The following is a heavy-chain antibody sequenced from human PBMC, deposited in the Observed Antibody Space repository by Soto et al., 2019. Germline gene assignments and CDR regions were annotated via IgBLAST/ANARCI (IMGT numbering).Heavy chain of an antibody. CDR2: LGTQHDA. CDR1: GFTFSAYD. Sequence: EVQLVESGGGLVQPGGSLRLSCAASGFTFSAYDMHWVRQTTGKGLEWVSALGTQHDAYYPDSVKGRLAITRKNAKTSLSPQLRSHRAGDTAVYYCARQAAFLYGGGGSFDPWGQGTLVTVSS. J-gene: IGHJ5*02. CDR3: ARQAAFLYGGGGSFDP. D-gene: IGHD2-8*01. V-gene: IGHV3-13*01.